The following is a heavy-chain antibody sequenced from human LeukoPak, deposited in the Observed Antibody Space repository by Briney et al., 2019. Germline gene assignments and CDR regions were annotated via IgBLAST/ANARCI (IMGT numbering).Heavy chain of an antibody. CDR2: ISYDGSNK. V-gene: IGHV3-30-3*01. J-gene: IGHJ4*02. Sequence: GGSLRLSCAASGFTFSSYAMHWVRQAPGKGLEWVAVISYDGSNKYYADSVKGRFTISRDNSKNTLYLQMNSLRAEDTAVYYCARDHYDFWSGYLFSSRGYYFDYWGQGTLVTVSS. CDR3: ARDHYDFWSGYLFSSRGYYFDY. CDR1: GFTFSSYA. D-gene: IGHD3-3*01.